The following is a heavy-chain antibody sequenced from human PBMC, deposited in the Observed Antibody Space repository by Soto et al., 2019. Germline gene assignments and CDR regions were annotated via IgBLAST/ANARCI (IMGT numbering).Heavy chain of an antibody. Sequence: ASVKVSCKASGYTFTSYGISLGRQAPGQGXEWMGWISAYNGNTNYAQKLQGRVTMTTDTSTSTAYMELRSLRSDDTAVYYCAGAAGYCSSTSCQTTIGGSFDPWGQGTLVTVSS. CDR3: AGAAGYCSSTSCQTTIGGSFDP. V-gene: IGHV1-18*04. J-gene: IGHJ5*02. D-gene: IGHD2-2*03. CDR2: ISAYNGNT. CDR1: GYTFTSYG.